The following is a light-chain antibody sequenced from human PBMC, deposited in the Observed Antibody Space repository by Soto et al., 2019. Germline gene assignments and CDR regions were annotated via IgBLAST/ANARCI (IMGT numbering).Light chain of an antibody. CDR1: QSVSTS. CDR2: DGF. Sequence: EVVLTQSPATLSLSPGERATLSCRASQSVSTSLAWYQQKPGQAPRLLIYDGFNRATGIPARFSGSGSGTDFTLTISSLEAEDFAVYYCQHRINWPLTFGGGTKVDIK. J-gene: IGKJ4*01. V-gene: IGKV3-11*01. CDR3: QHRINWPLT.